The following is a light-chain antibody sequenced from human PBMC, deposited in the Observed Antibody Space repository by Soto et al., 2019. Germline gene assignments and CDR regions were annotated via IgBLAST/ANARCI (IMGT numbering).Light chain of an antibody. CDR2: GAS. CDR1: QSVSSN. V-gene: IGKV3-15*01. CDR3: QQYNNWPRT. J-gene: IGKJ1*01. Sequence: EIVMTQSPATLSVSPGERATLSCRASQSVSSNLAWYQQKPGQAPRLLIYGASTRATGIPARFSGSGSGTEFTLTISSPQSEDFAVYYCQQYNNWPRTFGRGTKVEIK.